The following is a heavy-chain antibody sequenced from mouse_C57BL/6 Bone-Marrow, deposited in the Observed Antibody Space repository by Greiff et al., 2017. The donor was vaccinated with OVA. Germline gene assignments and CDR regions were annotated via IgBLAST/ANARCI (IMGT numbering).Heavy chain of an antibody. V-gene: IGHV1-42*01. D-gene: IGHD2-2*01. Sequence: EVQLQQSGPELVKPGASVKISCKASGYSFTGYYMNWVKQSPEKSLEWIGEINPSTGGTTYNQKFKAKATLTVDKSSSTAYMQLKSLTSEDSAVYYCARSPYGYDGAWFAYWGKGTLVTVSA. CDR3: ARSPYGYDGAWFAY. CDR2: INPSTGGT. J-gene: IGHJ3*01. CDR1: GYSFTGYY.